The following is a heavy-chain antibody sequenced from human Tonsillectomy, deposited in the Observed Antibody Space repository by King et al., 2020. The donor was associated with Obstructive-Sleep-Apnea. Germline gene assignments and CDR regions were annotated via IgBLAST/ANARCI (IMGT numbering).Heavy chain of an antibody. CDR2: IYYSGST. J-gene: IGHJ4*02. CDR1: GGSISSGDYY. D-gene: IGHD3-9*01. V-gene: IGHV4-30-4*01. CDR3: ARGRYFDLFFDY. Sequence: QLQESGPGLVKPSQTLSLTCTGSGGSISSGDYYWSWILQPPGKGLEWIGSIYYSGSTYYNPSLKSRVTISVDTSKYQFSLKLSSVTAAYTAVYYCARGRYFDLFFDYWGQGTLVTVSS.